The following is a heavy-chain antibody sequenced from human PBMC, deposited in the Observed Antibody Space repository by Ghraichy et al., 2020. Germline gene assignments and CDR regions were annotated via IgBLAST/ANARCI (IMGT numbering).Heavy chain of an antibody. J-gene: IGHJ6*03. CDR3: ARRPHYYYMDV. CDR2: IYTSGST. CDR1: GDSISSGSFY. D-gene: IGHD6-6*01. V-gene: IGHV4-61*02. Sequence: TLSLTCTVSGDSISSGSFYWSWIRQPAGKGLEWIGRIYTSGSTNYNPSLKSRVTISLDTSKNQFSLKLSSVTAADTAVYYCARRPHYYYMDVWGKGTTVTVSS.